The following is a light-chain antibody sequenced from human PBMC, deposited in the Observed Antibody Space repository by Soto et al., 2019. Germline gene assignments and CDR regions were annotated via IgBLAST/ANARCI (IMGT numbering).Light chain of an antibody. V-gene: IGKV1-6*01. J-gene: IGKJ4*01. Sequence: IQMTQSPSSLSASVGDRVTITCRASQGIRSELGWYQQKPGKAPNLLIYTASTLQSGVPSRFSGSGSGTDFTLTISSLQPEDFATYYCIQDYNYPLTFGGGTKVDIK. CDR3: IQDYNYPLT. CDR1: QGIRSE. CDR2: TAS.